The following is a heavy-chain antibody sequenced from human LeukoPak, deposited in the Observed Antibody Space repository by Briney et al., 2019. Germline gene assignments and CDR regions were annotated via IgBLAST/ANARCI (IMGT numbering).Heavy chain of an antibody. Sequence: GGSLRLSCAASGFTFSSFAMSWVRQAPGKGLEWVSVIYSGGSPYYADSVKGRFTISRDNSKNTLYLQMNSLRAEDTAVYYCARVVDHDYSDYYLDYWGQGTLVTVSS. CDR3: ARVVDHDYSDYYLDY. J-gene: IGHJ4*02. CDR2: IYSGGSP. V-gene: IGHV3-53*01. D-gene: IGHD4-11*01. CDR1: GFTFSSFA.